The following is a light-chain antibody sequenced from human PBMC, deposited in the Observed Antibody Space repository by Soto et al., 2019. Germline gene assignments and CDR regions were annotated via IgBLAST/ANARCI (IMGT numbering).Light chain of an antibody. CDR3: QQYENLPT. Sequence: DIQMSQSPASLFALXGGRVTIPCRASQSITGYLNWYQQKPGKVPKLLIYDASNLEAGVPSRFRGSGSGTDFTFTISRLQPEDIATYYCQQYENLPTFGQGTRLEIK. CDR1: QSITGY. J-gene: IGKJ5*01. CDR2: DAS. V-gene: IGKV1-33*01.